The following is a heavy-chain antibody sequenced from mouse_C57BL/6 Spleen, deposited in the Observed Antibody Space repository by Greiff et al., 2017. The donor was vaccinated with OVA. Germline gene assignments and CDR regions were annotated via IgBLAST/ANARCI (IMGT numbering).Heavy chain of an antibody. J-gene: IGHJ2*01. CDR1: GFTFTDYY. CDR3: ARRTGAFDY. D-gene: IGHD4-1*01. Sequence: EVKVVESGGGLVQPGGSLSLSCAASGFTFTDYYMSWVRQPPGKALEWLGFIRNKANGYTTEYSASVKGRFTISRDNSQSILYLQMNALRAEDSATYYCARRTGAFDYWGQGTTLTVSS. V-gene: IGHV7-3*01. CDR2: IRNKANGYTT.